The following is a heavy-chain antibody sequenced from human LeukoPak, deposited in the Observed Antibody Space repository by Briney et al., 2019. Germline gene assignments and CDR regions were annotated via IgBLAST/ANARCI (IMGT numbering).Heavy chain of an antibody. CDR2: ISYDGSNK. Sequence: PGRSLRLSCAASGFTFSSYAMHWVRQAPAKGLEWVAVISYDGSNKYYADSVKGRFTISRDNSKNTLYLQMNSLRAEDTAVYYCAREDDSSGYNFDYWGQGTLVTVSS. CDR1: GFTFSSYA. J-gene: IGHJ4*02. CDR3: AREDDSSGYNFDY. V-gene: IGHV3-30*04. D-gene: IGHD3-22*01.